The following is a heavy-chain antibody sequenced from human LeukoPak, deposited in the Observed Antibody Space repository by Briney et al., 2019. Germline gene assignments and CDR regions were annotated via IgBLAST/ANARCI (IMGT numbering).Heavy chain of an antibody. J-gene: IGHJ4*02. CDR3: AREGLPPIHGAVTIYYFDY. CDR2: IKQDGSEK. D-gene: IGHD4-17*01. CDR1: GFTFSSYW. V-gene: IGHV3-7*01. Sequence: PGGSLRLSCTASGFTFSSYWMSWVRQAPGKGLEWVANIKQDGSEKYYVDSVKGRFTISRDNAKNSLYLQTNSLRAEDTAVYYCAREGLPPIHGAVTIYYFDYWGQGTLVTVSS.